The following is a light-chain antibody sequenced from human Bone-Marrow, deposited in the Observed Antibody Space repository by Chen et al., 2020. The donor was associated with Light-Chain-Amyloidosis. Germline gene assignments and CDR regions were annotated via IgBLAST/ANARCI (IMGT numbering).Light chain of an antibody. J-gene: IGKJ5*01. V-gene: IGKV1-5*03. Sequence: DIQMTQSPSTLSASVGDSVTITCRSSQSLDNWLAWYQQKPGKAPKLLIYKASTLVSGVPSRFSGRGSGTEFTLTISSLQPDDFATYYCQQYNTRSITFGQGTRLEIK. CDR3: QQYNTRSIT. CDR2: KAS. CDR1: QSLDNW.